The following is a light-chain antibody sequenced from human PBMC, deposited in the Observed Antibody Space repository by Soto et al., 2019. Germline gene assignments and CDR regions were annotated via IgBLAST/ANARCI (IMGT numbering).Light chain of an antibody. V-gene: IGKV3D-20*02. Sequence: EIVMTQSPVTLSVSPGERATLSCRDSQSVNNTYLAWYQQKTGQPPRLXXIGGSTRADGIPDRFSGSGSGTKLSLTISSLQSQDFALYDCQQRSNWHTITFGQGTRLEIK. CDR2: GGS. CDR1: QSVNNTY. J-gene: IGKJ5*01. CDR3: QQRSNWHTIT.